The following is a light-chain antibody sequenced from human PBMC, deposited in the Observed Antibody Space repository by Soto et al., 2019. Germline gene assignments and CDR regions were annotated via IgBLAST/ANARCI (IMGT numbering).Light chain of an antibody. Sequence: EIVLTQSPATLSLSPGGRATLSCRASQTVGINLAWYQQRPGQAPRLLIYDVSNRATGIPARFSGSGSGTDFTLTISSLEPEDFAVYYCHQHHDWPLTFGGGTKVEIQ. CDR3: HQHHDWPLT. CDR2: DVS. V-gene: IGKV3-11*01. J-gene: IGKJ4*01. CDR1: QTVGIN.